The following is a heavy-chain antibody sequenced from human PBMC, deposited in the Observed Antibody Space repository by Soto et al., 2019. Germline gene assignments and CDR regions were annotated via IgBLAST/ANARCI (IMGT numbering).Heavy chain of an antibody. CDR2: IYSSGST. CDR3: ARHTGTSFYSPFDY. D-gene: IGHD2-15*01. CDR1: GVSISSTSYN. J-gene: IGHJ4*02. V-gene: IGHV4-39*01. Sequence: SETLSLTCTVSGVSISSTSYNWGWIRQPPGKGLEWIGSIYSSGSTYYNPSLKSRVTISVDTSKNQFSLKLSSVTAADTAVYYCARHTGTSFYSPFDYWGQGTLVTVSS.